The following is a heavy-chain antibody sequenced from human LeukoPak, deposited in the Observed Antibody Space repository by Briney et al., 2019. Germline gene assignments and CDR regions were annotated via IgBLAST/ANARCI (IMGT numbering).Heavy chain of an antibody. D-gene: IGHD2-2*01. J-gene: IGHJ6*03. Sequence: SETLSLTCTVSGGSISSSSYYWGWIRQPPGKGLEWIGSIYYSGSTYYNPSLKSRVTMSLDTSKSQFSLKLPSVTAADTALYYCARDMVSTWPYFYSYYYMDVWGQGTRSPSP. CDR2: IYYSGST. CDR1: GGSISSSSYY. CDR3: ARDMVSTWPYFYSYYYMDV. V-gene: IGHV4-39*07.